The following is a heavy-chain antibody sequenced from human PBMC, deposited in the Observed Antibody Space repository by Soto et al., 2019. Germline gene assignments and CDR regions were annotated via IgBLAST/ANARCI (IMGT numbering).Heavy chain of an antibody. CDR3: ATQEVSSGWYSYAFEN. V-gene: IGHV3-30*02. J-gene: IGHJ3*02. Sequence: PGGSLRLSCAASGFTFSSYGMHWVRQAPGKGLEWVAVIWYDGSNKYHADSVKGRFTISRHNSKNTLYLQMNTLRADDTAIYFCATQEVSSGWYSYAFENWGKGTMVTVSS. D-gene: IGHD6-19*01. CDR1: GFTFSSYG. CDR2: IWYDGSNK.